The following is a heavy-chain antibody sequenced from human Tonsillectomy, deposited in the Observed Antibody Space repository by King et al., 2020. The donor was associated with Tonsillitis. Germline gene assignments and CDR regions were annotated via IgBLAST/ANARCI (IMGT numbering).Heavy chain of an antibody. D-gene: IGHD7-27*01. Sequence: QLVQSGGGLVQPGGSLRLSCTASGFAFSSYAMSWVRQAPGMGLEWVSSLSSSGGDTYYADSVKGRFTVSRDNSKNTLYIQMNSLRAEDTAIYYCAKHGPPGDFPHYFDYWGQGTLVTVSS. CDR1: GFAFSSYA. CDR2: LSSSGGDT. CDR3: AKHGPPGDFPHYFDY. J-gene: IGHJ4*02. V-gene: IGHV3-23*04.